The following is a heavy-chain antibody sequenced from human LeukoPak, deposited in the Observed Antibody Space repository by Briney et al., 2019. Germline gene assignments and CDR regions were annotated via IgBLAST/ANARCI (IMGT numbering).Heavy chain of an antibody. Sequence: GGSLRLSCAASGFTFSSYSMNWVRQGPGKGLEWVSSISSSSRHIYYADSVKGRFTISRDNAKNSLYLQMNSLRVEDTAVYYCARDWGNWDFDYWGQGTLVTVSS. J-gene: IGHJ4*02. D-gene: IGHD1-1*01. V-gene: IGHV3-21*01. CDR1: GFTFSSYS. CDR3: ARDWGNWDFDY. CDR2: ISSSSRHI.